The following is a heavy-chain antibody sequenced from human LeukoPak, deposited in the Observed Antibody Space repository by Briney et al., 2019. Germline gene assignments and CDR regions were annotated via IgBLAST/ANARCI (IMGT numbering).Heavy chain of an antibody. V-gene: IGHV3-30*04. CDR2: ISYDGSNK. CDR1: GFTFSSYA. D-gene: IGHD2-15*01. CDR3: ARAAEGVVVVRTNWFDP. Sequence: ERSLRLSCAASGFTFSSYAMHWVRQAPGKGLEWVAVISYDGSNKYYADSVKGRFTISRDNSKNTLYLQMNSLRAEDTAVYYCARAAEGVVVVRTNWFDPWGQGTLVTVSS. J-gene: IGHJ5*02.